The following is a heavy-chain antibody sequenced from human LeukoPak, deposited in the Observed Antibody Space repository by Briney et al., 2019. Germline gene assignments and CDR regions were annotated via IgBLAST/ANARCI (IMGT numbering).Heavy chain of an antibody. CDR1: GYTFTGYY. CDR2: INPNSGGT. J-gene: IGHJ4*02. CDR3: ARDYVWGSYRFYYFVY. V-gene: IGHV1-2*02. Sequence: ASVKVSCKASGYTFTGYYMHWVRQAPGQGLEWMGWINPNSGGTNYAQKFQGRVTMTRDTSISTAYMELSRLRSDDTAVYYCARDYVWGSYRFYYFVYWGQGTLVTVSS. D-gene: IGHD3-16*02.